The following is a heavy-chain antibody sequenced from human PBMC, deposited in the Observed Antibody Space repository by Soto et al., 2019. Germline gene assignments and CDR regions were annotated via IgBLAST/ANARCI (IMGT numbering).Heavy chain of an antibody. V-gene: IGHV3-7*01. CDR1: GFTFSSYW. CDR3: ARELPGKRPPAGHDY. J-gene: IGHJ4*02. D-gene: IGHD1-26*01. Sequence: GGSLRLSCAASGFTFSSYWMSWVRQAPGKGLEWVANIKQDGSEKYYVDSVKGRFTISRDNAKNSLYLQMNSLRAEDTAVYYCARELPGKRPPAGHDYWGQGTLVTVSS. CDR2: IKQDGSEK.